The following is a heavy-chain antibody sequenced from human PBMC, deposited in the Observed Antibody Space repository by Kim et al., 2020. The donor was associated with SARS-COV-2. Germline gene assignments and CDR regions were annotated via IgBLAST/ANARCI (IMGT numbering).Heavy chain of an antibody. CDR1: GGSFSGYY. V-gene: IGHV4-34*01. CDR2: INHSGST. J-gene: IGHJ4*02. CDR3: ARERITMVRGVIADY. Sequence: SETLSLTCAVYGGSFSGYYWSWIRQPPGKGLEWIGEINHSGSTNYNPSLKSRVTISVDTSKNQFSLKLSSVTAADTAVYYCARERITMVRGVIADYWDQGTLVTVSS. D-gene: IGHD3-10*01.